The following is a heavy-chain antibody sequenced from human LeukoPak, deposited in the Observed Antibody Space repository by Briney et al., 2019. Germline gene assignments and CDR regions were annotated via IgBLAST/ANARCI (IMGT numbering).Heavy chain of an antibody. Sequence: GRSLRLSCAASGFSFSSESMHWVRQAPGKGLEWVGLISYDGGKRYSADSVKGRFTISRDNSKSTLFLQMNSLTTEDTAMYYCAKELHRVHDACDVWGHGTMVSVSS. D-gene: IGHD2-21*01. CDR3: AKELHRVHDACDV. J-gene: IGHJ3*01. V-gene: IGHV3-30*18. CDR1: GFSFSSES. CDR2: ISYDGGKR.